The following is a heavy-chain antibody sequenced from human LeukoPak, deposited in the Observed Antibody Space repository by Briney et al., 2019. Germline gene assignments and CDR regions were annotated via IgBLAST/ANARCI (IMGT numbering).Heavy chain of an antibody. CDR2: VYSGGSGST. D-gene: IGHD2-2*01. CDR3: AHREATSWAHDY. CDR1: GCPDSNSY. V-gene: IGHV3-53*01. J-gene: IGHJ4*02. Sequence: GGSLRLSCAASGCPDSNSYMSWVRQASGKGMDWISVVYSGGSGSTYYADSVKGRFTISTDNSKNTLNLQMNSLRAEDTAVNYCAHREATSWAHDYWGQGTLVTVSS.